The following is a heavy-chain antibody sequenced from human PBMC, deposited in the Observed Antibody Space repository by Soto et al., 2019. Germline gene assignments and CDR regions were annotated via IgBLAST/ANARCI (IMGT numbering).Heavy chain of an antibody. D-gene: IGHD4-17*01. Sequence: PGESLKISCKGSGYSFTTYWIAWVRQMPGTGLEWMGIIYPGDSDTRYSPSFQGQVTISADKSISTAYLQWSSLKASDTAMYYCTRDLDYGGNSDSIDIWGQGTMVTVSS. CDR2: IYPGDSDT. CDR3: TRDLDYGGNSDSIDI. CDR1: GYSFTTYW. J-gene: IGHJ3*02. V-gene: IGHV5-51*01.